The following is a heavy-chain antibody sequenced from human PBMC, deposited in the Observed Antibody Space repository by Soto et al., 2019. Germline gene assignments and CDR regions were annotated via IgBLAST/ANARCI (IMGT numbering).Heavy chain of an antibody. CDR3: TTERYSSSWAEEYYFDY. D-gene: IGHD6-13*01. CDR1: GFTFSNAW. V-gene: IGHV3-15*01. Sequence: GGSLRLSCAASGFTFSNAWMSWVRQAPGKGLEWVGRIKSKTDGGTTDYAAPVKGRFTISRDDSKNTLYLQMNSLKTEDTAVYYCTTERYSSSWAEEYYFDYWGQGTLVTVSS. CDR2: IKSKTDGGTT. J-gene: IGHJ4*02.